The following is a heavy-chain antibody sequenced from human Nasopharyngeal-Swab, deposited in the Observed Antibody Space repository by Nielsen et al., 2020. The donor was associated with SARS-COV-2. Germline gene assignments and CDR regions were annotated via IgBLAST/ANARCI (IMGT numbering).Heavy chain of an antibody. Sequence: GGSLRLSCAASGFTFSSYSMNWVRQAPGKGLEWVSSISSSSSYIYYADSVKGRFTISRDNAKNSLYLQMNSLRAGDTAVYYCARGGASGGSWFDYWGQGTLVTVSS. J-gene: IGHJ4*02. V-gene: IGHV3-21*01. CDR3: ARGGASGGSWFDY. CDR2: ISSSSSYI. D-gene: IGHD6-19*01. CDR1: GFTFSSYS.